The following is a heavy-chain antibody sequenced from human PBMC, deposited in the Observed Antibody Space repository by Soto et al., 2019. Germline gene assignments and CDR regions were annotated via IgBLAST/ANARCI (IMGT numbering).Heavy chain of an antibody. CDR3: AKDRRVAHCSGDTCYGGYYGVDV. J-gene: IGHJ6*02. D-gene: IGHD2-15*01. CDR1: GGSISSSSYY. Sequence: SETLSLTCTVSGGSISSSSYYWGWIRQPPGKGLEWIGSIYYSGSTYYNPSLKSRVTISVDTSKNQFSLKLSSVTAADTAVYYCAKDRRVAHCSGDTCYGGYYGVDVWGQGTTVTVSS. V-gene: IGHV4-39*07. CDR2: IYYSGST.